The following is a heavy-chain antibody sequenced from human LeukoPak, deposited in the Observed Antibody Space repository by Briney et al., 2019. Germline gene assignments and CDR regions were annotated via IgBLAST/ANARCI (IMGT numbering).Heavy chain of an antibody. V-gene: IGHV4-59*11. CDR1: GGSISSHY. Sequence: PSETLSLTCAVSGGSISSHYWSWIRQVPWRGREGIGYYHIGGATDYNLSLKSLVPMSVDTSRSHFCLKLRSVTAADTAVYYCARMLGTNDCYGCDWGDPWGQGTLVTVSS. CDR3: ARMLGTNDCYGCDWGDP. D-gene: IGHD2-21*02. J-gene: IGHJ5*02. CDR2: YHIGGAT.